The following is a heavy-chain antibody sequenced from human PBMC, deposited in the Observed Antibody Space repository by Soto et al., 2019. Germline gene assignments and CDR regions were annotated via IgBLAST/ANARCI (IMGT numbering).Heavy chain of an antibody. D-gene: IGHD3-16*01. Sequence: PSETLSLTCIVSGASISSGDYWSWLRQHPGRGLEWIGYIYFSGSTYYNPSLTSLRGRVTMSVDTSKNQFSLKLNSVTTADTAVYFCARGDRLLTIYDSWGQGTQVTVSS. CDR2: IYFSGST. CDR1: GASISSGDY. J-gene: IGHJ4*02. V-gene: IGHV4-30-4*02. CDR3: ARGDRLLTIYDS.